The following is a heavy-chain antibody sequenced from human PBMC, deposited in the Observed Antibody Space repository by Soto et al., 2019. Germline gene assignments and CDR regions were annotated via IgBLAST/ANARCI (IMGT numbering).Heavy chain of an antibody. CDR1: GFTFSYYW. Sequence: PGGSLRLSCATSGFTFSYYWMHWVRQAPGQGLVWVSRIHSDGSSTTYADSVKGRFTISRDNAKNTLYLQMNSLRAEDTALYYCAKDTSEPAAMPHYYYGMDVWGQGTTVTVSS. V-gene: IGHV3-74*01. D-gene: IGHD2-2*01. CDR2: IHSDGSST. CDR3: AKDTSEPAAMPHYYYGMDV. J-gene: IGHJ6*02.